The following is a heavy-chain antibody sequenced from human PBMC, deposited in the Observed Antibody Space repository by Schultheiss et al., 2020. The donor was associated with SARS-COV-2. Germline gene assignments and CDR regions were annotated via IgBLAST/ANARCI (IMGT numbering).Heavy chain of an antibody. CDR1: GFTFSSYW. CDR2: IKQDGSEK. V-gene: IGHV3-7*01. CDR3: ARDSGSYFYYYYYGMDV. Sequence: GESLKISCAASGFTFSSYWMSWVRQAPGKGLEWVANIKQDGSEKYYVDSVKGRFTISRDNAKNSLYLQMNSLRADDTAVYYCARDSGSYFYYYYYGMDVWGQGTTVTVAS. D-gene: IGHD1-26*01. J-gene: IGHJ6*02.